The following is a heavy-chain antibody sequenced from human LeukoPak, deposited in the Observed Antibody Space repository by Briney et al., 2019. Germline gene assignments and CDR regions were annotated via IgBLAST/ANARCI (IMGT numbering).Heavy chain of an antibody. J-gene: IGHJ4*02. CDR2: INPNSGGT. V-gene: IGHV1-2*02. D-gene: IGHD3-3*01. Sequence: ASVKVSGKASGYTFTGYYMHWVRQAPGQGLEWMGWINPNSGGTSYGQKFQGRDTMTRDTSSRTAYMELSRLRSDDTAVYYCARDRGFGVVPTGDWGQGTLVTVSS. CDR3: ARDRGFGVVPTGD. CDR1: GYTFTGYY.